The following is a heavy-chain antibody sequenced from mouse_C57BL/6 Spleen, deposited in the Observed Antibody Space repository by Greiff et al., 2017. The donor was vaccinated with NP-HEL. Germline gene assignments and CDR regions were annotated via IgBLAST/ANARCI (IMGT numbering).Heavy chain of an antibody. CDR1: GYTFTDYY. Sequence: VQLKESGPVLVKPGASVKMSCKASGYTFTDYYMNWVKQSHGKSLEWIGVINPYNGGTSYNRKFKGKATLTVDKSSSTAYMELNSLTSEDSAVYYCARRQLRLRENAMDYWGQGTSVTVSS. V-gene: IGHV1-19*01. J-gene: IGHJ4*01. D-gene: IGHD3-2*02. CDR3: ARRQLRLRENAMDY. CDR2: INPYNGGT.